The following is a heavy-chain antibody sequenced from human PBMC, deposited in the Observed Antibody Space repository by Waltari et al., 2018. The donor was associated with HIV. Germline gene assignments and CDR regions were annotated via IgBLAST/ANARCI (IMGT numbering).Heavy chain of an antibody. CDR1: GFTFSSYA. Sequence: EVQLLESGGGLVQPGGSLRLSCAASGFTFSSYAMSWVRQAPGKGLEWVSAISGREGITSDADSGKGRFTISRDNSKDTRYLQMNILRAEDTAVYYCAKKGYSYGLGYFDYWGQGTLVTVSS. D-gene: IGHD5-18*01. V-gene: IGHV3-23*01. CDR3: AKKGYSYGLGYFDY. J-gene: IGHJ4*02. CDR2: ISGREGIT.